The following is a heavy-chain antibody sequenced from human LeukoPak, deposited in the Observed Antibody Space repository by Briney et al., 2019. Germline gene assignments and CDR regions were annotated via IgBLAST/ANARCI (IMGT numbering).Heavy chain of an antibody. CDR1: GFTFSSYA. V-gene: IGHV3-64D*06. CDR3: VKVGYSGSYGY. J-gene: IGHJ4*02. D-gene: IGHD1-26*01. CDR2: ISSNGGST. Sequence: PGGSLRLSCSASGFTFSSYAMHWVRQAPGKGLEYVSAISSNGGSTYYADSVKGRFTISRDNSKDTLYLQMSSLRAEDTAVYYCVKVGYSGSYGYWGQGTLVTVSS.